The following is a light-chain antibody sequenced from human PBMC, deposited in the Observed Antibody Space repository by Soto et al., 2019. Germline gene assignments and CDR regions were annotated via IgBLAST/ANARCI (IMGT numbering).Light chain of an antibody. V-gene: IGKV3-20*01. CDR3: QQYGSSPIT. J-gene: IGKJ5*01. Sequence: EIVLTQSPGTLSLSPGERATLSCRASQSITTSYLAWYQQRPGQAPRLLIYRSSSRATGIPDRFSGSGSGTDFTLTISRLEPEDFAVYYCQQYGSSPITFGQGTRLEIK. CDR2: RSS. CDR1: QSITTSY.